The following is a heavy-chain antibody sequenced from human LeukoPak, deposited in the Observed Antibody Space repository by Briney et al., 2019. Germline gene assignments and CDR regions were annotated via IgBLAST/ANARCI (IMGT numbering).Heavy chain of an antibody. CDR3: ARATADGVFDY. Sequence: ASVKVSCKASGYSFAKHGIAWVRQAPGQGLEWMGIINPSGGSTSYAQKFQGRVTMTRDTSTSTVYMELSSLRSEDTAVYYCARATADGVFDYWGQGTLVTVSS. J-gene: IGHJ4*02. CDR1: GYSFAKHG. V-gene: IGHV1-46*01. D-gene: IGHD3-10*01. CDR2: INPSGGST.